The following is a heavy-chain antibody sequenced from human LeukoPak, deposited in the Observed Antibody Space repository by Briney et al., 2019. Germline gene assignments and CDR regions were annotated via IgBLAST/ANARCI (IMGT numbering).Heavy chain of an antibody. V-gene: IGHV3-21*01. J-gene: IGHJ4*02. CDR2: ISTSSTYI. Sequence: RGSLRLSCAASGFAFSTYTMNWVRQAPGKGLEWVSSISTSSTYIYYADSVKGRFTISRDNAKNSLYLQMNSLRAEDTAVYYCARDKGYSYGYFDYWGQGTLVTVSS. CDR3: ARDKGYSYGYFDY. D-gene: IGHD5-18*01. CDR1: GFAFSTYT.